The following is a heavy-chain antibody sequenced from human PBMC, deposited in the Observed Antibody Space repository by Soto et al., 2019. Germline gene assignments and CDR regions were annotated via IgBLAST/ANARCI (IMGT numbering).Heavy chain of an antibody. Sequence: QLQLQESGPGLVKPSETLSLTCSVSGGSISSSNFYWGWIRQPPGKGLEWIGNIYYTGNTYYNPSLKNRVTISVDTSNNQFSLKLRSVTAADTAVYFCVRLFYDGSEHFDYWGQGTLVTVSS. J-gene: IGHJ4*02. V-gene: IGHV4-39*01. D-gene: IGHD3-22*01. CDR2: IYYTGNT. CDR1: GGSISSSNFY. CDR3: VRLFYDGSEHFDY.